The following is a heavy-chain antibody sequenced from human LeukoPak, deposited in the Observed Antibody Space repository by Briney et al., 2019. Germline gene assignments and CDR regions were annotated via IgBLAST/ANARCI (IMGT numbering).Heavy chain of an antibody. CDR2: ISYSGRT. CDR3: ARQDDQDYGDPNWFDP. V-gene: IGHV4-39*01. Sequence: SETLSLTCIVSGGSVSSGGYYWAWIPQLPGRGLESIVSISYSGRTFYPPSLKSRVTISIDTSKNQFSLKLTSVTAADTAVYYCARQDDQDYGDPNWFDPWGEGTMVTVCS. D-gene: IGHD4-17*01. CDR1: GGSVSSGGYY. J-gene: IGHJ5*02.